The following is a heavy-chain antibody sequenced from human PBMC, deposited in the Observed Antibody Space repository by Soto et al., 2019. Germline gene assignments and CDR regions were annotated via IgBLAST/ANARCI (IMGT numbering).Heavy chain of an antibody. D-gene: IGHD6-6*01. J-gene: IGHJ6*02. CDR3: AKEAYSSASYYYGMDV. Sequence: PGESRRLACAASGFTFSSYGMRWVRQAPGEGLEWVAVITHDGSNKYYADSVKGRFTVSRDNSKNTLFLQMNSLRGEDTAVYYCAKEAYSSASYYYGMDVWGQGTTVTVSS. CDR2: ITHDGSNK. CDR1: GFTFSSYG. V-gene: IGHV3-30*18.